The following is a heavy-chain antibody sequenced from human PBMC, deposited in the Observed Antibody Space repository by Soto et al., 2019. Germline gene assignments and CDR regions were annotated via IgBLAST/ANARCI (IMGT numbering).Heavy chain of an antibody. D-gene: IGHD2-8*01. CDR2: IYYNVNT. Sequence: PSETLSLTCTVSGGSISSYYWSWIRQPPGKGLEWIGYIYYNVNTNYNPSLKSRVTISVDTSKNQFSLKLSSVTAADTAVYYCARDIMGTNYYYYGMDVWGQGTTVTVSS. J-gene: IGHJ6*02. CDR3: ARDIMGTNYYYYGMDV. V-gene: IGHV4-59*12. CDR1: GGSISSYY.